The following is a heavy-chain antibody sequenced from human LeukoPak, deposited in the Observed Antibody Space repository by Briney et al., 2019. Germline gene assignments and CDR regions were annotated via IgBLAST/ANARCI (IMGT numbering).Heavy chain of an antibody. CDR1: GFTFSSYS. D-gene: IGHD1-26*01. CDR2: IKSKTDGGTT. J-gene: IGHJ4*02. Sequence: GGSLRLSCAASGFTFSSYSMNWVRQAPGKGLEWVGRIKSKTDGGTTDYAAPVKGRFTISRDDSKNTLYLQMNSLKTEDTAVYYCTTAIVGATGIDYWGQGTLVTVSS. V-gene: IGHV3-15*01. CDR3: TTAIVGATGIDY.